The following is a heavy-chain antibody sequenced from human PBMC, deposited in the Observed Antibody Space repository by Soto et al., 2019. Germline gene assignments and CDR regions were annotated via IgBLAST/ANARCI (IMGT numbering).Heavy chain of an antibody. CDR3: AKGRSIAVPEGS. J-gene: IGHJ5*02. D-gene: IGHD6-19*01. V-gene: IGHV1-18*01. Sequence: QVQLVQSGPEMKKPGASVKVSCKGSGFIFTNYGFNWVRQAPGQGLEWVGWVSAANGYTRSAQKFQDRLIMTTDSSTNTAYMALRGLGPDDTALSYCAKGRSIAVPEGSWGQGPLVTVSS. CDR2: VSAANGYT. CDR1: GFIFTNYG.